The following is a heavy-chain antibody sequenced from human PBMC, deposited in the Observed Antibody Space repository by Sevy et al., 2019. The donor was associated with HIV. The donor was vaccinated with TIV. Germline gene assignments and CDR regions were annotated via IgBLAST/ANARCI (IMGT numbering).Heavy chain of an antibody. CDR1: GFTFSIYT. CDR2: FCFGGSKI. CDR3: AREGCTQPHDY. J-gene: IGHJ4*02. Sequence: GESLKISCAASGFTFSIYTMSWVHQAPGKGLEWVSTFCFGGSKIYYADSVKGRFTISRDNSRNTVYLQMNSLRADDTAVYYCAREGCTQPHDYWGQGTLVTVSS. D-gene: IGHD2-8*01. V-gene: IGHV3-23*01.